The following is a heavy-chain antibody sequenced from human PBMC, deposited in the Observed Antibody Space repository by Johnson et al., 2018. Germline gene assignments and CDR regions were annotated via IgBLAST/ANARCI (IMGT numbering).Heavy chain of an antibody. CDR3: AKDALYPSDFWSGTEYFQH. CDR1: GFTFTGYG. Sequence: QVQLVQSGGGVVQPGKSLRLSCAASGFTFTGYGMHWVRQAPGKGLEWVAFISSDASYEYYADSVKGRFTISRDNSKSKLYLQMNSRRAEATAVYYCAKDALYPSDFWSGTEYFQHWGQGTMVTVSS. V-gene: IGHV3-30*18. J-gene: IGHJ1*01. CDR2: ISSDASYE. D-gene: IGHD3-3*01.